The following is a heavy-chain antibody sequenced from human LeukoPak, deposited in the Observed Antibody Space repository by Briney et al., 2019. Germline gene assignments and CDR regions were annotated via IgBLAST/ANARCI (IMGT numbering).Heavy chain of an antibody. V-gene: IGHV1-8*03. Sequence: GASVKVSCKASGYTFTAHYLHWVRQAPGQGLEWMGRINPNSGDTVYAQKFQGRVTITRNTSISTAYMELSSLRSEDTAVYYCARGGYCSSTSCYRFDPWGQGTLVTVSS. CDR1: GYTFTAHY. CDR2: INPNSGDT. D-gene: IGHD2-2*01. J-gene: IGHJ5*02. CDR3: ARGGYCSSTSCYRFDP.